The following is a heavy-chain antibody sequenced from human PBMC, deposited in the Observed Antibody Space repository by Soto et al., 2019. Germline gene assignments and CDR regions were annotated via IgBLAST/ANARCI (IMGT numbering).Heavy chain of an antibody. CDR3: AGRGNSGSYDY. CDR2: IYYSGST. CDR1: GGSISSSSYY. D-gene: IGHD1-26*01. V-gene: IGHV4-39*01. J-gene: IGHJ4*02. Sequence: SETLSLTCTVSGGSISSSSYYWGWIHQPPGKGLEWIGSIYYSGSTYYNPSLKSRVTISVDTSKNQFSLKLSSVTAADTAVYYCAGRGNSGSYDYWGQGTLVTVSS.